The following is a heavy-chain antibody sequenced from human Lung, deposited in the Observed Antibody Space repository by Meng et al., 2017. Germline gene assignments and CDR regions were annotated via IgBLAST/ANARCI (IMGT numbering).Heavy chain of an antibody. CDR1: GYTFTSYA. J-gene: IGHJ4*02. V-gene: IGHV1-3*01. D-gene: IGHD2-8*01. CDR2: INAGNGNT. Sequence: QVQLVQSWAEVKKPGASVKVSCKASGYTFTSYAMHWVRQAPGQRLEWMGWINAGNGNTKYSQKFQGRVTTTRDTSASTAYMELSSLRSEDTAVYYCARGEGYCTNGVCSPGYWGQGTLVTVSS. CDR3: ARGEGYCTNGVCSPGY.